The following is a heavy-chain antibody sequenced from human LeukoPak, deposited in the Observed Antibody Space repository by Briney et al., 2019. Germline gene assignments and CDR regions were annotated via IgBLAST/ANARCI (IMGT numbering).Heavy chain of an antibody. CDR3: AITAMGIYFDY. D-gene: IGHD5-18*01. J-gene: IGHJ4*02. CDR2: IYPGDSDT. V-gene: IGHV5-51*01. CDR1: GCSFTSYW. Sequence: GESLKISCKGSGCSFTSYWIGWVRQMPGNGLGWMGIIYPGDSDTRYSPSFQGQVTISADKSISTAYLQWSSLKASDTAMYYCAITAMGIYFDYWGQGTLVTVSS.